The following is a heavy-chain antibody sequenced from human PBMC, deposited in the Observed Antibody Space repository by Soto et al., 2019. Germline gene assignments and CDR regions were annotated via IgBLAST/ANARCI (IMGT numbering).Heavy chain of an antibody. V-gene: IGHV3-43*01. D-gene: IGHD4-17*01. J-gene: IGHJ4*02. CDR1: XFTXSSNY. Sequence: PGGSLRLSCAAXXFTXSSNYXXXVXXXXGKCLELVSLITWDGYTYYADSVKGRFTISRDNSKNSLYLQMNSLRTEDTAFYYCAKDMAYGGNSGPFDSWGQGTLVTVX. CDR2: ITWDGYT. CDR3: AKDMAYGGNSGPFDS.